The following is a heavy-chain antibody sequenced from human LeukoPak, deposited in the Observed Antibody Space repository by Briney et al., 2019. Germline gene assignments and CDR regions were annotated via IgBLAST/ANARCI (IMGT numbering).Heavy chain of an antibody. Sequence: GGTLRLSCAASGFSFSSYGMSWVRQAPGQGLEWVAVISVSATATNYAASVKGRFTISRDDSKNTLYLQMNSLRVEDTAAYYCVKEGGFRIPFDYWGQGTLVTVSS. J-gene: IGHJ4*02. CDR2: ISVSATAT. CDR1: GFSFSSYG. V-gene: IGHV3-23*01. D-gene: IGHD2-15*01. CDR3: VKEGGFRIPFDY.